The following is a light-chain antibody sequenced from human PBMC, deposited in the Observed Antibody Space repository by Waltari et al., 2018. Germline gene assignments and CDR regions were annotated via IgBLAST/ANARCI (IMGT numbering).Light chain of an antibody. V-gene: IGKV3-20*01. Sequence: EIVLTPSPGTLSLSPGERATLSCRTSQRFSTTVLSCYQHTPGQAPRLLIYGAYNRATGIPDRFSGSGSGTDFTLIISRLEPEDFAVFYCQQYDASPPMYTFGQGTKLEIK. J-gene: IGKJ2*01. CDR3: QQYDASPPMYT. CDR1: QRFSTTV. CDR2: GAY.